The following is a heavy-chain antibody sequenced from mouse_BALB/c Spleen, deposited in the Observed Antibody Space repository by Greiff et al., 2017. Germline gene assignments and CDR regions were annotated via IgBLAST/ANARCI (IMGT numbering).Heavy chain of an antibody. Sequence: VHVKQSGPELVKPGASVKMSCKASGYTFTDYYMKWVKQSHGKNLEWIGDINPNNGDTFYNQKFKGKATLTVDKSSSTAYMQLNSLTSEDSAVYYCAREGYGNYYAMDYWGQGTSVTVSS. CDR1: GYTFTDYY. CDR3: AREGYGNYYAMDY. D-gene: IGHD2-10*02. V-gene: IGHV1-26*01. J-gene: IGHJ4*01. CDR2: INPNNGDT.